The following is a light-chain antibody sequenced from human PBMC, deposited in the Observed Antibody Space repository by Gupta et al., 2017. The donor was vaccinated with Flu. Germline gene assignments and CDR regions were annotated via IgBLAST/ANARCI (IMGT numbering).Light chain of an antibody. CDR3: CSYEGTNTNV. CDR1: SSDVGRYDY. Sequence: SVTITCTGSSSDVGRYDYVSWYQQYPGKAPQLLIYDVTKRPSGVPDRFSGSKSGNTASLTISGLQAEDEADYYCCSYEGTNTNVFGGGTRVTVL. J-gene: IGLJ1*01. CDR2: DVT. V-gene: IGLV2-11*03.